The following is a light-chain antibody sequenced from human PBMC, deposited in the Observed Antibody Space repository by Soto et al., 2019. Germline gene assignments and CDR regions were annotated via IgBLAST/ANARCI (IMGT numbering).Light chain of an antibody. V-gene: IGKV1-12*01. CDR1: QDINNW. CDR2: TAS. CDR3: QQGKSFPLT. J-gene: IGKJ4*01. Sequence: DIQMTQSPSSVSASVGDRVTITCRASQDINNWLAWYQQKPGLAPNLVIYTASRLHGGGPSRFSGSASGTDFTLTISSLQPEDVATYYCQQGKSFPLTVGGGTKV.